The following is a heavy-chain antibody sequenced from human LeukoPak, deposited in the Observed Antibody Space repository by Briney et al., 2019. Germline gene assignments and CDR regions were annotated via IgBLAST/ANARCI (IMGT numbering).Heavy chain of an antibody. CDR3: ARGYYYDSSGYWAY. Sequence: GRSLRLSCAASGFTFSSYWMSWVRQAPGKGLEWVANIKQDGSEKYYVDSVKGRFTISRDNAKNSLYLQMNSLRAEDTAVYYCARGYYYDSSGYWAYWGQGTLVTVSS. J-gene: IGHJ4*02. V-gene: IGHV3-7*01. CDR2: IKQDGSEK. CDR1: GFTFSSYW. D-gene: IGHD3-22*01.